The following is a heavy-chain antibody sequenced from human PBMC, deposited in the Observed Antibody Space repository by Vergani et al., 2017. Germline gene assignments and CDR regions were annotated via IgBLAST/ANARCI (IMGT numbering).Heavy chain of an antibody. CDR2: INHSGST. D-gene: IGHD4-11*01. V-gene: IGHV4-34*01. Sequence: QVQLQQWGAGLLKPSETLSLTCAVYGGSFSGYYWSWIRQPPGKGLEWIGEINHSGSTNYNPSLKSRVTISVDTSKNQFSLKLSSVTAADTALYYCARARRTVTTNGVFVYWGQGTLVTVSS. J-gene: IGHJ4*02. CDR1: GGSFSGYY. CDR3: ARARRTVTTNGVFVY.